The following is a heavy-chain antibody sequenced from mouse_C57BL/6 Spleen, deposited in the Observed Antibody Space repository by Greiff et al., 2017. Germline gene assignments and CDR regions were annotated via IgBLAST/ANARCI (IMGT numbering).Heavy chain of an antibody. D-gene: IGHD1-1*01. CDR3: ARPSYYYGSSYGAMDY. V-gene: IGHV1-22*01. CDR1: GYTFTDYN. CDR2: INPNNGGT. J-gene: IGHJ4*01. Sequence: VQLQQSGPELVKPGASVKMSCKASGYTFTDYNMHWVKQSHGKSLEWIGYINPNNGGTSYNQKFKGKATLTVNKSSSTAYMELRSLTSEDSAVYYCARPSYYYGSSYGAMDYWGQGTSVTVSS.